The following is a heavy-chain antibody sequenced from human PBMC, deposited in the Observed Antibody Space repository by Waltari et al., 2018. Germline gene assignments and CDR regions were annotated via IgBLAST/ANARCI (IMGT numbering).Heavy chain of an antibody. CDR2: IYYSGST. Sequence: QVQLQESGPGLVKPSQTLSLTCTVSGGSISSCGYYWSWIRQHPGKGLEWIGYIYYSGSTYYNPSLKSRVTISVDTSKNQFSLKLSSVTAADTAVYYCARNGQWLPPDHAFDIWGQGTMVTVSS. CDR3: ARNGQWLPPDHAFDI. J-gene: IGHJ3*02. V-gene: IGHV4-31*03. CDR1: GGSISSCGYY. D-gene: IGHD6-19*01.